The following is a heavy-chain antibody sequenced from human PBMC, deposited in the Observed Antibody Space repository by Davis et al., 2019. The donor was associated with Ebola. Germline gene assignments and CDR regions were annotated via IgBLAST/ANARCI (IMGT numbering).Heavy chain of an antibody. D-gene: IGHD3-3*01. J-gene: IGHJ4*02. CDR2: ISGSGGST. V-gene: IGHV3-23*01. Sequence: PGGSLRLSCAASGFTFSSYAMSWVRQAPGKGLEWVSAISGSGGSTYYADSVKGRFTISRDNSKNTLYLQMNSLRAEDTAVYYCANQKDSYDFWSGYYSPEYWGQGTLVTVSS. CDR3: ANQKDSYDFWSGYYSPEY. CDR1: GFTFSSYA.